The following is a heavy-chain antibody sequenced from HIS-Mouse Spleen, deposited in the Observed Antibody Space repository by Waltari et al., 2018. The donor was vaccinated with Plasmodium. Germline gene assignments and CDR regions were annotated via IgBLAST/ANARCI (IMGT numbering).Heavy chain of an antibody. CDR3: VRVYDYVWGSYRYAEYYFDY. J-gene: IGHJ4*02. CDR2: ISAYNGNT. CDR1: GYTFTSYG. Sequence: GAEVKKPGASVKVSCKASGYTFTSYGISWVRQAPGQGLEWMGWISAYNGNTNYAQKLQGRVTMTTDTSTSTAYMELRSLRSDDTAVYYCVRVYDYVWGSYRYAEYYFDYWGQGTLVTVSS. D-gene: IGHD3-16*02. V-gene: IGHV1-18*01.